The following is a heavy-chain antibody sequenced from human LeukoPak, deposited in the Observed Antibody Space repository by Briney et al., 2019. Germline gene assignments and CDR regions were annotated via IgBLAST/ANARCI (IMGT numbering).Heavy chain of an antibody. CDR2: ISYDGSNK. CDR3: AKDYTKGVGATDY. J-gene: IGHJ4*01. Sequence: PGRSLRLSCAASGFTFSSYGMHWVRQAPGKGLEWVAVISYDGSNKYYADSVKGRFTISRDKSKNTLYLQMNNLRAEDTAVYYCAKDYTKGVGATDYWGHGTLVTVSS. CDR1: GFTFSSYG. V-gene: IGHV3-30*18. D-gene: IGHD1-26*01.